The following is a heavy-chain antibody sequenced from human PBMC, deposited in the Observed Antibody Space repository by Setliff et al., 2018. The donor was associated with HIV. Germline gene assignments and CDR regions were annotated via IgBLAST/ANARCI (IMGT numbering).Heavy chain of an antibody. D-gene: IGHD1-26*01. J-gene: IGHJ4*02. CDR1: GGSFSAYH. V-gene: IGHV4-34*01. CDR2: IQHSGSA. Sequence: PSETLSLTCSVYGGSFSAYHWNWIRQPPGKGLEWIGEIQHSGSATYNPSLKSRVTMSLDKSKNQLSLKLTSVTATDTAAYYCAKDSLVGGGQGTLVTVSS. CDR3: AKDSLVG.